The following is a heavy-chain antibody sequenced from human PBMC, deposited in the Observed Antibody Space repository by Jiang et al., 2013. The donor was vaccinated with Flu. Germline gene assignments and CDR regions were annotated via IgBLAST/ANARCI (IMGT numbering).Heavy chain of an antibody. D-gene: IGHD2-15*01. V-gene: IGHV5-10-1*03. CDR3: ARRYCSGATCYAYNWFDP. CDR2: IDPSDSYT. Sequence: QLVESGAEVKKPGESLRISCKGSGYSFTYHWINWVRQMPGKGLEWMGTIDPSDSYTNYSPSFRGHVTISVDKSISTAYLQWSSLKASDTAMYYCARRYCSGATCYAYNWFDPWGQGTLVTVSS. J-gene: IGHJ5*02. CDR1: GYSFTYHW.